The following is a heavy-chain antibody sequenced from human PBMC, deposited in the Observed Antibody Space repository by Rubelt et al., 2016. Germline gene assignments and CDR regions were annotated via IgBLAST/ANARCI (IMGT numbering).Heavy chain of an antibody. J-gene: IGHJ6*02. Sequence: GKGLEWVSYISSSSSLIYYADSVKGRFNISRDNAKNSLYLQMNSLRAEDTAVYYCATYCGSDPCYGWNYYGMDVWGQGTTVTVSS. V-gene: IGHV3-48*03. CDR3: ATYCGSDPCYGWNYYGMDV. D-gene: IGHD2-21*02. CDR2: ISSSSSLI.